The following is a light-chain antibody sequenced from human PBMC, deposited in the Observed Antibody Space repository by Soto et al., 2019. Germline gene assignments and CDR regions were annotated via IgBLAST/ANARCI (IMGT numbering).Light chain of an antibody. Sequence: QSVLTQPRSVSGSPGQSVTISCTGTSSDVGGYNYVSWYQQHPGKAPKFMIYDVNKRPSGVPDRFSGSKSGNTASLTISGLQAEDEADYYCCSYAGGYVLFGGGTKLTVL. CDR3: CSYAGGYVL. CDR2: DVN. CDR1: SSDVGGYNY. J-gene: IGLJ2*01. V-gene: IGLV2-11*01.